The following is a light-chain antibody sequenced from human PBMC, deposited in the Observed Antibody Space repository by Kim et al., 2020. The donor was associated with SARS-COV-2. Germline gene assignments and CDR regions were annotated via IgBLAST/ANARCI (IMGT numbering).Light chain of an antibody. Sequence: EIVLTQSPGNLSLSPGERVTLSFRASQTISHSYLAWYQQKPGQAPRVLMYGASYRAIGVPDRFSGSGSGTDFTLTISRLEPEDFAVYYCQHYGTSPFTFGQGTRLEIK. CDR2: GAS. CDR3: QHYGTSPFT. CDR1: QTISHSY. V-gene: IGKV3-20*01. J-gene: IGKJ5*01.